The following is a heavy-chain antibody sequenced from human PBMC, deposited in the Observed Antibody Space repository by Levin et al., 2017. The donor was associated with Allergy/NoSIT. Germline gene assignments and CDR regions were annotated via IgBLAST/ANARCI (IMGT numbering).Heavy chain of an antibody. CDR1: GFTFSSYG. Sequence: PGGSLRLSCAASGFTFSSYGMHWVRQAPGKGLEWVAVISYDGSNKYYADSVKGRFTISRDNSKNTLYLQMNSLRAEDTAVYYCAKGVSGNYIPAIDYWGQGTLVTVSS. CDR2: ISYDGSNK. V-gene: IGHV3-30*18. J-gene: IGHJ4*02. CDR3: AKGVSGNYIPAIDY. D-gene: IGHD1-7*01.